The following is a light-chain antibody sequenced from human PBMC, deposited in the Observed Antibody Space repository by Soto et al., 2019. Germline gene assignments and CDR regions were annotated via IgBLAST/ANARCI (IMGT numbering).Light chain of an antibody. V-gene: IGLV2-8*01. Sequence: QSALTQPPSATGSPGQSVTISCTGTRSDVGAYNYVSWYQQYPGKAPKLMIYEVSKRPSGVPDRFSGSKSGKTASLTVSGLQPEDEADYYCTSYAGSNIWVFGGGTKVTVL. CDR1: RSDVGAYNY. J-gene: IGLJ3*02. CDR3: TSYAGSNIWV. CDR2: EVS.